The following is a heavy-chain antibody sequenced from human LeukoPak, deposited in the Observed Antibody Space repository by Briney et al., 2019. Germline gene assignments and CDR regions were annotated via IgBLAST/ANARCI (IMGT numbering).Heavy chain of an antibody. Sequence: GGSLRLSCAASGFTFSNNDMSWVRQAPGKGLEWVSTISSSGDMTYYADSVKDWLTISRDNSKNNLYLQMKSLRVEDTAVYFCAKRDGSGVTAIQYYFDSWGQGTLVIVSS. J-gene: IGHJ4*02. D-gene: IGHD2-21*02. V-gene: IGHV3-23*01. CDR1: GFTFSNND. CDR3: AKRDGSGVTAIQYYFDS. CDR2: ISSSGDMT.